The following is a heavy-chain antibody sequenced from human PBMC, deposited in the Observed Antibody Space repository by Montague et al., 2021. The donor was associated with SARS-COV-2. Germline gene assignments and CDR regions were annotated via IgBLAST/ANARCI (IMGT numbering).Heavy chain of an antibody. CDR3: ARDPGTVTSSWYFDL. Sequence: SLRLSCAASGFTFSSYDMHWVRQATGKVLEWVSAIGTAGDTYYXXXVXXRFTISRENAKNSLYLQMNSLRAGDTAVYSCARDPGTVTSSWYFDLWGRGTLVTVSS. CDR1: GFTFSSYD. CDR2: IGTAGDT. V-gene: IGHV3-13*01. D-gene: IGHD4-17*01. J-gene: IGHJ2*01.